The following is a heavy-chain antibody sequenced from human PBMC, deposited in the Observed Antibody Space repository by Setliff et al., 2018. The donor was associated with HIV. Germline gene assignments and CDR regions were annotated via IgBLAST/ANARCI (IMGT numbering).Heavy chain of an antibody. J-gene: IGHJ5*02. D-gene: IGHD3-22*01. Sequence: GGSLRLSCAASGFTFSIYTINWVRQAPGKGLEWVSSISSSGNYINYADSVKGLFTISRDNAKNSLDLQMNSLRAEDTAVYFCARSESSGYSLPYTRFDAWGQGALVTVSS. CDR2: ISSSGNYI. CDR3: ARSESSGYSLPYTRFDA. CDR1: GFTFSIYT. V-gene: IGHV3-21*01.